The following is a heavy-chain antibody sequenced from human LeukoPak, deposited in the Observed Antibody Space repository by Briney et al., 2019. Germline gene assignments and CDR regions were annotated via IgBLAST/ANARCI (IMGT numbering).Heavy chain of an antibody. CDR2: ISSSSSTV. V-gene: IGHV3-48*01. Sequence: GGSLRLSCAASGFIFSDYSMNWVRQAPGKGLEWVSFISSSSSTVYYADSVKGRFTISRDYANNSLFLQMNGLTAEDTAVYYCARGEDAIVGVPGPNYWGQGTLVSVSS. CDR1: GFIFSDYS. CDR3: ARGEDAIVGVPGPNY. D-gene: IGHD1-26*01. J-gene: IGHJ4*02.